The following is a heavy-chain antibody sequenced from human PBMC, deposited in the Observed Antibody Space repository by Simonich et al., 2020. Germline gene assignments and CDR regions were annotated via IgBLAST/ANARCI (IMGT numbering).Heavy chain of an antibody. CDR3: ARDSSYYAFDI. Sequence: VQXGXSLXXSCAASGFTFSSYGMHWVRQAPGKGLEWVAVIWYDGSNKYYADSVKGRFTISXDNSKNTLYLQXKSLRAEDTAVYYCARDSSYYAFDIWGQGTMVTVSS. J-gene: IGHJ3*02. V-gene: IGHV3-33*08. CDR1: GFTFSSYG. CDR2: IWYDGSNK. D-gene: IGHD5-12*01.